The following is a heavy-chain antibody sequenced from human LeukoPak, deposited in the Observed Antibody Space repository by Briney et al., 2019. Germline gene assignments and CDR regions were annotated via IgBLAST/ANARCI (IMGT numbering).Heavy chain of an antibody. D-gene: IGHD6-19*01. V-gene: IGHV3-23*01. CDR1: GFTFSNYA. Sequence: GGSLRLSCAASGFTFSNYALSWVRQAPGGGLDWVSLITHNGGRTYYADSVKGRFTVSRDNSRNTLYLQINSLRAEDTAVYYCAKNDDGGWLEDYWGQGTLVTVSS. J-gene: IGHJ4*02. CDR3: AKNDDGGWLEDY. CDR2: ITHNGGRT.